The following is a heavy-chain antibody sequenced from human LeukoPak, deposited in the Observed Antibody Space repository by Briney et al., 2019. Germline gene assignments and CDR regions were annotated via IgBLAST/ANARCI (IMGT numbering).Heavy chain of an antibody. J-gene: IGHJ4*02. CDR2: INTDGSST. Sequence: GGSLRLSCAASRFTFSSNWMNWVRQAPGKGLVWVSRINTDGSSTAYADSVKGRFTISRDNSKNTLYVQMNSLRAEDTAVYYCAKDKFGQGTVTSFDYWGQGTLVTVSS. D-gene: IGHD4-17*01. CDR3: AKDKFGQGTVTSFDY. CDR1: RFTFSSNW. V-gene: IGHV3-74*01.